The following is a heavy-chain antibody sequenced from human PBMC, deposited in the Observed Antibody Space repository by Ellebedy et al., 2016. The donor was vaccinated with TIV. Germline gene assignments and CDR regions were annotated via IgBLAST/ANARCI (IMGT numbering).Heavy chain of an antibody. CDR1: GFTFSSYW. D-gene: IGHD6-19*01. CDR2: INSDGSST. V-gene: IGHV3-74*01. CDR3: AKSGSGWTRSWFDP. J-gene: IGHJ5*02. Sequence: GGSLRLXCAASGFTFSSYWMHWVRQAPGKGLVWVSRINSDGSSTSYADSVKGRFTISRDNAKNTLYLQMNSLRAEDTAVYYCAKSGSGWTRSWFDPWGQGTLVTVSS.